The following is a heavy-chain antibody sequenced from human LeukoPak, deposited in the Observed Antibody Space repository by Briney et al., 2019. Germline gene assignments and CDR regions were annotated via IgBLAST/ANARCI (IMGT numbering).Heavy chain of an antibody. CDR2: ITTYNGNT. CDR1: GYTFINYG. J-gene: IGHJ5*02. V-gene: IGHV1-18*01. D-gene: IGHD2-15*01. Sequence: ASVKVPCKASGYTFINYGITWVRQAPGQGLEWMGWITTYNGNTYYAQNFQGRVTMTADTSTSTAYMEVRSLRSDDTAVYYCARLSPPIASFCSGGTCYSGGFDPWGQGTLVTVSS. CDR3: ARLSPPIASFCSGGTCYSGGFDP.